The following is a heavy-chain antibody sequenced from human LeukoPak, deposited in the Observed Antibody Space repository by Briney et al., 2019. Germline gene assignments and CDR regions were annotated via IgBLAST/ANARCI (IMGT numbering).Heavy chain of an antibody. J-gene: IGHJ4*02. D-gene: IGHD3-3*01. Sequence: GESLEISCKGSGYLFTSYWIGGARQMPGKGLEGMGIIYPGDSDTRYSPSFQGQVTISADKSISTAYQQWSSLKASDTAMYYCARTDWSGYLDYWGQGTLVTVSS. CDR3: ARTDWSGYLDY. CDR2: IYPGDSDT. CDR1: GYLFTSYW. V-gene: IGHV5-51*01.